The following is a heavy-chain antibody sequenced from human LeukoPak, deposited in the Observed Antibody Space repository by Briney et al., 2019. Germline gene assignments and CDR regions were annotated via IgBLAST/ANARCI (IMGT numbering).Heavy chain of an antibody. CDR1: GFTFSNYA. D-gene: IGHD3-10*02. V-gene: IGHV3-23*01. J-gene: IGHJ6*04. CDR2: ISGSASST. Sequence: GGSLRLSCAASGFTFSNYAMSWVRQAPGKGLEWVSAISGSASSTYHADSVKGRFAISRDNAKNSLYLQMNSLRAEDTAVYYCAELGITMIGGVWGKGTTVAISS. CDR3: AELGITMIGGV.